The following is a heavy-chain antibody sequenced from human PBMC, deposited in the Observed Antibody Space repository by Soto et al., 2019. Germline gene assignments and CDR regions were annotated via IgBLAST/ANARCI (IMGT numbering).Heavy chain of an antibody. CDR3: ARGIYSTSSFFDS. Sequence: SETLSLTCTVSGDSISTADYYWNWIRQPPGRGLEWIGYIYYSGNTYYIPSLKSRVTISVDTSKNQISLKLNSVTAADTAVYYCARGIYSTSSFFDSWGQGTLVTVSS. CDR2: IYYSGNT. D-gene: IGHD6-6*01. J-gene: IGHJ4*02. V-gene: IGHV4-30-4*01. CDR1: GDSISTADYY.